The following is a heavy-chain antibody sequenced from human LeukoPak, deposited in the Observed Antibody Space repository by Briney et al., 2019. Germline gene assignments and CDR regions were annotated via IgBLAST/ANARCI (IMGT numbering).Heavy chain of an antibody. Sequence: GESLKISCQSSGYTFTSYWIGWVRQMPGKGLQWMGIIYPGDSDTTYSPSFQGQVTISADKSISTAYPQWSSLKASDTAIYYCARLIVGSSSTGRFDPWGQGTLVTVSS. CDR3: ARLIVGSSSTGRFDP. CDR1: GYTFTSYW. V-gene: IGHV5-51*01. D-gene: IGHD6-6*01. J-gene: IGHJ5*02. CDR2: IYPGDSDT.